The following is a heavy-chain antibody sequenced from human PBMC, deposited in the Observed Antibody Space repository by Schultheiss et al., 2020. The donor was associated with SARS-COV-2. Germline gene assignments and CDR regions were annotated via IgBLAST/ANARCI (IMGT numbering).Heavy chain of an antibody. CDR1: GFTFSSYA. J-gene: IGHJ4*02. V-gene: IGHV3-30*07. CDR3: ARVGLGELSL. Sequence: GGSLRLSCAASGFTFSSYAMYWVRQAPGKGLEWVAVISYDGSNTYYADSVKGRFIISRDNSKNAVYLQMSSLRAEDTAVYYCARVGLGELSLWGQGTLVTVSS. D-gene: IGHD3-16*02. CDR2: ISYDGSNT.